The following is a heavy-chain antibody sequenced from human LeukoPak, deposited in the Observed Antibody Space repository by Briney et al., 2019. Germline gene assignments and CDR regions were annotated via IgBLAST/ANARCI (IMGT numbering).Heavy chain of an antibody. Sequence: PGGSLRLSCAASGFTFSSYAMNWVRQAPGKGLEWVSAISGSSGSTYYADSVKGRFTISRDNSKNTLYLQMNSLRAEDTAVYYCARVPGATGGFDYWGKGTTVTISS. CDR2: ISGSSGST. J-gene: IGHJ4*03. D-gene: IGHD1-26*01. V-gene: IGHV3-23*01. CDR3: ARVPGATGGFDY. CDR1: GFTFSSYA.